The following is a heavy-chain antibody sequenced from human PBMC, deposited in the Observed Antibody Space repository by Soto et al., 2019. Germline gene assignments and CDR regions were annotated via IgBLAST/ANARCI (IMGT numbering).Heavy chain of an antibody. CDR2: INTYNGKA. D-gene: IGHD3-10*01. V-gene: IGHV1-18*04. J-gene: IGHJ3*02. CDR3: ARDRINMVRVAGGRRLREPFDI. Sequence: ASVKVSCKASGYTFTSYGINWVRQAPGQGLEWMGWINTYNGKANYAQKFQGRVTMTTDTSTSTAYMELRSLRSDATAVYYCARDRINMVRVAGGRRLREPFDIWGQGTVVTV. CDR1: GYTFTSYG.